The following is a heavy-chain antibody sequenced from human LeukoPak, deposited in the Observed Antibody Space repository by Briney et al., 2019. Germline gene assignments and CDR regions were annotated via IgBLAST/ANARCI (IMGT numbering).Heavy chain of an antibody. Sequence: GESLNISCKGSGYTFASYWIGWVRQMPGKGLEWMGIIYPGDSDTRYGPSFQGQVTISADKSITTAYLQFNSLKASDTAMYYCARQAQIYRGSYYFDYWGQGTLVTVSS. CDR3: ARQAQIYRGSYYFDY. CDR1: GYTFASYW. J-gene: IGHJ4*02. D-gene: IGHD5-12*01. CDR2: IYPGDSDT. V-gene: IGHV5-51*01.